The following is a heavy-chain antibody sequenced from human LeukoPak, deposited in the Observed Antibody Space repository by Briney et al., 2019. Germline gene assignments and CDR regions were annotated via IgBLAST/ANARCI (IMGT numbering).Heavy chain of an antibody. CDR1: GYSFTSYW. CDR2: IYPGDSDT. J-gene: IGHJ3*02. CDR3: ARRFSPYYYDSSGYNDAFDI. V-gene: IGHV5-51*01. Sequence: GESLKISCKGSGYSFTSYWIGWVRQMPGKGLEWMGMIYPGDSDTRYSTSFQGQVTISADKSISTAYLQWSSLKASDTAMYYCARRFSPYYYDSSGYNDAFDIWGQGTMVTVSS. D-gene: IGHD3-22*01.